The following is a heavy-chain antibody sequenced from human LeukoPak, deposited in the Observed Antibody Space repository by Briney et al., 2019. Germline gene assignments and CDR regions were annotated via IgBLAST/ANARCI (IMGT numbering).Heavy chain of an antibody. V-gene: IGHV7-4-1*02. J-gene: IGHJ4*02. D-gene: IGHD3-16*01. CDR2: INMYTANP. CDR1: GYTFIRYA. CDR3: ARHDNDDDFDY. Sequence: ASVKISCKASGYTFIRYAINWLRHVPGQGLEWMGWINMYTANPAYAQGFTERFVFSLDTSVSTAYLEISNLKAEDTAVYYCARHDNDDDFDYWGQGTLVTVSS.